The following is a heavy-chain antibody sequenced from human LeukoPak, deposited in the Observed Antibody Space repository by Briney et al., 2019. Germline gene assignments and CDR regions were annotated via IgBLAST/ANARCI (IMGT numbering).Heavy chain of an antibody. D-gene: IGHD3-10*01. CDR2: FDPEDGET. CDR1: GYTLTELS. J-gene: IGHJ4*02. Sequence: GASVNVSCKVSGYTLTELSMHWVRQAPGKGLEWMGGFDPEDGETIYAQKFQGRVTMTEDTSTDTAYMELSSLRSEDTAVYYCATDLNLDALTMVRGVTPQTYWGQGTLVTVSS. V-gene: IGHV1-24*01. CDR3: ATDLNLDALTMVRGVTPQTY.